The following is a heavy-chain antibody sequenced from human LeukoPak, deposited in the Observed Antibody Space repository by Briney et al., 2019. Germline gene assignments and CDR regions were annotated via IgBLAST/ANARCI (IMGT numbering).Heavy chain of an antibody. CDR3: AKVHDHCSSTSCYWDY. CDR2: ISGSGGST. J-gene: IGHJ4*02. CDR1: GFTFRSYA. D-gene: IGHD2-2*01. V-gene: IGHV3-23*01. Sequence: GGSLRLSCAASGFTFRSYAMSWVRQAPGKGLEWVSGISGSGGSTYYADSAKGRFTISRDNSKNTLYVQMNSLRAEDTAVYYCAKVHDHCSSTSCYWDYWGQGTLVTVSS.